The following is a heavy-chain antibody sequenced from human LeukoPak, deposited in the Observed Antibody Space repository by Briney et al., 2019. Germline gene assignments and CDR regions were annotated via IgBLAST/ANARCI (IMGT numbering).Heavy chain of an antibody. CDR1: GGTFSSYA. CDR3: ARGSYYYDSSGPIDY. D-gene: IGHD3-22*01. Sequence: SVKVSCKASGGTFSSYAISWVRQAPGQGLEWMGGIIPIFGTANYAQKFQGRVTMTRNTSISTAYMELSSLRSEDTAVYYCARGSYYYDSSGPIDYWGQGTLVTVSS. J-gene: IGHJ4*02. CDR2: IIPIFGTA. V-gene: IGHV1-69*05.